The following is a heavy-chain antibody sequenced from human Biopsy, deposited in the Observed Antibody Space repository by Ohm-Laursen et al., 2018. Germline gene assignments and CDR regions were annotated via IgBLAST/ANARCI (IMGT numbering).Heavy chain of an antibody. CDR2: IRSTGGST. D-gene: IGHD3-16*01. V-gene: IGHV3-23*01. CDR3: ATELLPPGVGGPWLDS. CDR1: GFTFSSYA. Sequence: SLRLSCSASGFTFSSYAMSWVRQAPGKGLEWVSAIRSTGGSTYYANSVRGRFTISRDNSKNILFLQVNNLRAEDTAIYYCATELLPPGVGGPWLDSWGQGTPVTVSS. J-gene: IGHJ5*01.